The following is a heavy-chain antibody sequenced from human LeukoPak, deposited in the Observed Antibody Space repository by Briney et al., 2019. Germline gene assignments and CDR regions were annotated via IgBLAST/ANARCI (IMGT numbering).Heavy chain of an antibody. Sequence: GGSLRLSCAASGFTFSSYGMHWVRQAPGKGLEWLSYISSSSTYTNYADSVKGRFTISRDNAKNSLYLQMNSLRAEDTAVYYCARDRLGVEMSTINRFDYWGQGTLVAVSS. CDR2: ISSSSTYT. CDR3: ARDRLGVEMSTINRFDY. J-gene: IGHJ4*02. CDR1: GFTFSSYG. V-gene: IGHV3-21*05. D-gene: IGHD5-24*01.